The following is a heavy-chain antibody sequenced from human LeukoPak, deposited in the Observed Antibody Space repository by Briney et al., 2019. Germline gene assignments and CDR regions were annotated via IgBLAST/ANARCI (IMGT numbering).Heavy chain of an antibody. CDR3: ARARWYYDFCSGGYVMDV. CDR1: GGSFSGYY. D-gene: IGHD3-3*01. V-gene: IGHV4-34*01. J-gene: IGHJ6*02. CDR2: ISHSGST. Sequence: PSETLSLTCAVYGGSFSGYYWSWIRQPPGKGLEWIADISHSGSTNYNPSLKSRVTISVDTSKNQFSLLLSSVTAADKAVYYCARARWYYDFCSGGYVMDVWGQATTVTV.